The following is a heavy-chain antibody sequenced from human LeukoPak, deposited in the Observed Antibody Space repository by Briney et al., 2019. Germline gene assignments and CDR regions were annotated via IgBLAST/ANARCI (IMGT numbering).Heavy chain of an antibody. D-gene: IGHD5-12*01. Sequence: SGGSLRLSCAASGFTFSSYWMSWVRQAPGKGLEWVGNIKQDGSEKYYVDSVKGRFTISRDNAKNSLYLQMNSLRAEDTAVYYCARIGRGGYDYPYYFDYWGQGTLVTVSS. CDR3: ARIGRGGYDYPYYFDY. J-gene: IGHJ4*02. V-gene: IGHV3-7*03. CDR1: GFTFSSYW. CDR2: IKQDGSEK.